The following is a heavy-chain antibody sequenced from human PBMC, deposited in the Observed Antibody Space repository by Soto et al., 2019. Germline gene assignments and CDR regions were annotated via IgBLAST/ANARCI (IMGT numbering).Heavy chain of an antibody. CDR2: IYHSGTT. CDR1: GGSISSTDYS. J-gene: IGHJ4*02. CDR3: ASRYGDHDY. V-gene: IGHV4-30-2*01. Sequence: SETLSLTCAVSGGSISSTDYSWGWNRQPPGKGLEWIGNIYHSGTTYYNPSLKSRVTVSVDRSKSQFSLRLSSVTAADTAVYYCASRYGDHDYWGQGILVTVS. D-gene: IGHD4-17*01.